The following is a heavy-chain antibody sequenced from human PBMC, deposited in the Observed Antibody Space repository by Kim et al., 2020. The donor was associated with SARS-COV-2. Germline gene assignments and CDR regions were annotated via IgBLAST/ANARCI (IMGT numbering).Heavy chain of an antibody. CDR3: LLGPAAGHYYYYGMDV. Sequence: GGSLRLSCAASGFTFSNAWMSWVRQAPGKGLEWVGRIKSKTDGGTTDYAAPVKGRFTISRDDSKNTLYLQMNSLKTEDTAVYYCLLGPAAGHYYYYGMDVWGQGTTVTVSS. D-gene: IGHD6-13*01. CDR1: GFTFSNAW. V-gene: IGHV3-15*01. J-gene: IGHJ6*02. CDR2: IKSKTDGGTT.